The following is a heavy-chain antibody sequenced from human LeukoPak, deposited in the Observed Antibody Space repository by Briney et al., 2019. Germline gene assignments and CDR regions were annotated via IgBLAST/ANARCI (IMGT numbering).Heavy chain of an antibody. V-gene: IGHV3-66*01. Sequence: GRSLRLSCAASGFTVSSNYMSWVRQAPGKGLEWVSVIYSGGSTYYADSVKGRFTISRDNSKNTLYLQMNSLRAEDTAVYYCARDRSSSWYRYGMDVWGQGTTVTVSS. CDR2: IYSGGST. CDR1: GFTVSSNY. CDR3: ARDRSSSWYRYGMDV. J-gene: IGHJ6*02. D-gene: IGHD6-13*01.